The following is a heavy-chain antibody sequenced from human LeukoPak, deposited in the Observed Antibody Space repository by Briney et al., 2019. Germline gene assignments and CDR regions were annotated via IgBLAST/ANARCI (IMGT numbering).Heavy chain of an antibody. J-gene: IGHJ3*02. CDR2: INWNGGST. CDR1: GFTFDDYG. CDR3: ARNSPLDAFDI. Sequence: GGSLRLSCAASGFTFDDYGMSWVRQAPGKGLEWVSGINWNGGSTGYADSAKGRFTISRDNAKNSLYLQMNSLRAEDTALYHCARNSPLDAFDIWGQGTMVTVSS. V-gene: IGHV3-20*01.